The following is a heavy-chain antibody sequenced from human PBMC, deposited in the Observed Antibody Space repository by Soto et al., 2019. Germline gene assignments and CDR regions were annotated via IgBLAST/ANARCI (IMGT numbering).Heavy chain of an antibody. CDR3: ARDLVPIFGVVSQGDDMDV. Sequence: ASVKVSCKASGYTFTSYGISWVRQAPGQGLEWMGWISAYNGNTNYAQKLQGRVTMTTDTSTSTAYMELRSLRSDDTAVYYCARDLVPIFGVVSQGDDMDVWGKGTTVTVSS. V-gene: IGHV1-18*01. CDR2: ISAYNGNT. J-gene: IGHJ6*03. D-gene: IGHD3-3*01. CDR1: GYTFTSYG.